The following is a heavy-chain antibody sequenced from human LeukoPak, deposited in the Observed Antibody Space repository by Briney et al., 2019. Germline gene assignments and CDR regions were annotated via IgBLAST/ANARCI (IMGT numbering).Heavy chain of an antibody. CDR3: ARVYYGSGSLHTYYYYMDV. J-gene: IGHJ6*03. CDR1: GFIFSSHG. CDR2: ISPSGDIT. Sequence: GGSLRLSCAASGFIFSSHGMNWVRQAPGKGLEWVSGISPSGDITYYADSVKGRFTISRDNSKNTLYLQMNSLRAEDTAVYYCARVYYGSGSLHTYYYYMDVWGKGTTVTIS. V-gene: IGHV3-23*01. D-gene: IGHD3-10*01.